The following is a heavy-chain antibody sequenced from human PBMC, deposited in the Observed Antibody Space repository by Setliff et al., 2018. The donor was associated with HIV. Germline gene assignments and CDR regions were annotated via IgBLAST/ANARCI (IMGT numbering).Heavy chain of an antibody. Sequence: PGGSLRLSCAASGFTFNKVWMNWVRQAPGKGLEWIGRIKSERDGGTKDYAAPVKGRFTISVDDSKTTLYLQMNSLKTEDTAVYYCTTDLGTRYDTPVYWGQGTLVTVSS. J-gene: IGHJ4*02. CDR3: TTDLGTRYDTPVY. CDR1: GFTFNKVW. V-gene: IGHV3-15*07. CDR2: IKSERDGGTK. D-gene: IGHD5-12*01.